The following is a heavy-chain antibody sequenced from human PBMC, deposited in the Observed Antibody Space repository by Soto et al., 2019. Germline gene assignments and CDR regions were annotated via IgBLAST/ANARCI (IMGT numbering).Heavy chain of an antibody. Sequence: PSETLSLTCAVYGGSFSGYYWSWIRQPPGKGLEWIGEINHSGSTNYSPSLKSRVTISVDTSKNQFSLKLSSVTAADTAVYYCARGRGYCSSTSCYRPPYYYYYGMDVWGQGTTVTVSS. D-gene: IGHD2-2*01. CDR2: INHSGST. CDR3: ARGRGYCSSTSCYRPPYYYYYGMDV. V-gene: IGHV4-34*01. CDR1: GGSFSGYY. J-gene: IGHJ6*02.